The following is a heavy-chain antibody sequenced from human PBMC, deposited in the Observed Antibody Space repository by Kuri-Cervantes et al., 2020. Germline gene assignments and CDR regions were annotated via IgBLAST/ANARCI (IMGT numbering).Heavy chain of an antibody. V-gene: IGHV3-15*01. CDR2: VKSKTDGGTT. CDR1: GFTFSNAW. Sequence: GESLKISCVVSGFTFSNAWMSWVRQAPGKGLEWVGRVKSKTDGGTTDYAAPVKGRFTISRDDSKNTLYLQMNSLKTEDTAVYYCTTVSPFDYWGQGTLVTVSS. CDR3: TTVSPFDY. J-gene: IGHJ4*02.